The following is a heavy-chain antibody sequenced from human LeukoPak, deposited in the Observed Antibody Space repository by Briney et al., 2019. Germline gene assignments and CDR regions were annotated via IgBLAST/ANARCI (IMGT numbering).Heavy chain of an antibody. J-gene: IGHJ4*02. Sequence: ASVKVSCKASGYTFTGYYMHWVRQAPGQGLEWMGRINPNSGGTNYAQNFQGWVTMTRDTSISTAYMELSRLRSDDTAVYYCARGASNYDYREFDYWGQGTLVTVSS. CDR3: ARGASNYDYREFDY. CDR1: GYTFTGYY. V-gene: IGHV1-2*04. CDR2: INPNSGGT. D-gene: IGHD3-16*01.